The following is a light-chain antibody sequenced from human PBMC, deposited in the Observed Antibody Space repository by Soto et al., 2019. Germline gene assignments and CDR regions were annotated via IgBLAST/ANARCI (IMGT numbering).Light chain of an antibody. CDR2: EVN. CDR1: SSDIGAYDY. V-gene: IGLV2-14*01. Sequence: QSALTQPAALSGSPGQSITISCTGTSSDIGAYDYVSWFQQHPGKAPKLIISEVNNRPSGVSNRFSGSKSGNTAYLTISGLQVDDGAEYFCFSFTTSCTHVFGTGTKLTVL. J-gene: IGLJ1*01. CDR3: FSFTTSCTHV.